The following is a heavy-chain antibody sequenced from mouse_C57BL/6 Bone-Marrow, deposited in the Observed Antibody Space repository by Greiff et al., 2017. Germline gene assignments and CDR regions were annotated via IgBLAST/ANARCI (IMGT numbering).Heavy chain of an antibody. J-gene: IGHJ2*01. CDR3: ARYVRGYFDY. Sequence: EVKVIESGGGLVQPGGSLSLSCAASGFTFTDYYMSWVRQLPGKALEWLGFIRNKANGYTTEYSASVKGRFTISRDNSQSILYLQMNALRAEDSATYYCARYVRGYFDYWGQGTTLTVSS. CDR1: GFTFTDYY. CDR2: IRNKANGYTT. V-gene: IGHV7-3*01.